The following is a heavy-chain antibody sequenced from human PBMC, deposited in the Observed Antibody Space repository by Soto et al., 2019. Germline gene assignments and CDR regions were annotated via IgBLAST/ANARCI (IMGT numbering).Heavy chain of an antibody. CDR3: ALTSCGGDCYSPFDY. D-gene: IGHD2-21*02. J-gene: IGHJ4*02. CDR2: ISANSGNT. CDR1: GFGLSTYA. V-gene: IGHV3-23*01. Sequence: ELQLLESGGGFVQPGGSLRLSCTASGFGLSTYAISWVRQAPGKGLEWVSVISANSGNTDYAASVKGRFTISRDKSENTVFVPMNRLRAEDTAVYYCALTSCGGDCYSPFDYWGQGTLVTVSS.